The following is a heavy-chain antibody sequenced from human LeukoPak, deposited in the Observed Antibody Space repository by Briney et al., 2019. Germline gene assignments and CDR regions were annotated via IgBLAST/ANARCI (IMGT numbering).Heavy chain of an antibody. CDR1: GFIFSSCA. Sequence: PGGSLRLSCAASGFIFSSCAMSWVRQAPGKGLEWVSTISASGGTPYLADSVKGRFTISRDNSKNTLYLQMNSLRAADTAVYYCARGKVTIFGVVIIDYYYYGMDVWGQGTTVTVSS. CDR3: ARGKVTIFGVVIIDYYYYGMDV. J-gene: IGHJ6*02. V-gene: IGHV3-23*01. D-gene: IGHD3-3*01. CDR2: ISASGGTP.